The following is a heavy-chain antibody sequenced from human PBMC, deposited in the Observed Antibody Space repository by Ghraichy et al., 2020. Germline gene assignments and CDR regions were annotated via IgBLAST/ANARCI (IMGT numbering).Heavy chain of an antibody. J-gene: IGHJ5*01. CDR3: ARPGLSIAGTRWFDS. CDR2: TGSGGIDT. CDR1: GFTFSSYA. Sequence: GGSLRLSCVASGFTFSSYAMSWVRQAPGKGLEWVSGTGSGGIDTHYVDSVKGRFTISRDNSKNTLYLQMSSLRAEDTALYYCARPGLSIAGTRWFDSWGPGTLVTVSS. D-gene: IGHD6-13*01. V-gene: IGHV3-23*01.